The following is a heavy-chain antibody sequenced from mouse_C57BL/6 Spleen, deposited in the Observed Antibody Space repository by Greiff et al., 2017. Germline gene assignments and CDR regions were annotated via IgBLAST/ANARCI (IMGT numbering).Heavy chain of an antibody. V-gene: IGHV1-64*01. J-gene: IGHJ4*01. CDR3: AETPNWSYAMDY. D-gene: IGHD4-1*01. CDR1: GYTFTSYW. CDR2: IHPNSGST. Sequence: QVQLQQPGAELVKPGASVKLSCKASGYTFTSYWMHWVKQRPGQGLEWIGMIHPNSGSTNYNEKFKSKATLTVDKSSSTAYMQLSSLTSEDSAVYYCAETPNWSYAMDYWGQGTSVTVSS.